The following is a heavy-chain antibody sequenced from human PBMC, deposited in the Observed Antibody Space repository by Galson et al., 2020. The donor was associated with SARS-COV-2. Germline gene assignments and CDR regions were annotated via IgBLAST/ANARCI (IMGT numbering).Heavy chain of an antibody. CDR2: VKNKIDGWTT. Sequence: GESLKISCAASGINFNNVWMNWVRQAPGKGLEWVGRVKNKIDGWTTDYAAPVKGRFTISRDDSKDTLYLQMNSLKTEDTAVYYCTTESLRVLEWLVPWAFEYWGQGTLVTVSS. D-gene: IGHD3-3*01. CDR3: TTESLRVLEWLVPWAFEY. V-gene: IGHV3-15*07. J-gene: IGHJ4*02. CDR1: GINFNNVW.